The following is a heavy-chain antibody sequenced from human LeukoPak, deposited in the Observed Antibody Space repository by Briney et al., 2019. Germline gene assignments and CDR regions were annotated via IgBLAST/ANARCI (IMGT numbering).Heavy chain of an antibody. Sequence: LRLSCAASGFTFSDYYMSWIRQHPGKGLEWIGYIYSGSTYYNPSLKSRVTISVDTSKNQFSLKLSSVTAADTAVYYCARSDGSGTDYWGQGTLVTVSS. CDR2: IYSGST. CDR3: ARSDGSGTDY. J-gene: IGHJ4*02. CDR1: GFTFSDYY. V-gene: IGHV4-31*02. D-gene: IGHD3-10*01.